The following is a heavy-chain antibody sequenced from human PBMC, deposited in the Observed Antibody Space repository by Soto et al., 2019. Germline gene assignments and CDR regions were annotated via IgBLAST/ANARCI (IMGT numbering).Heavy chain of an antibody. Sequence: QVHLVQSGAEVKKPGASVKVSCKGSGYGFTTYGITWVRQAPGQGLEWMGWISAHNGNTNYAQKLQGRVTVTRDTSTSTAYMELRSLRSDDTAVYYGARGRYGDYWGQGALVTVSS. V-gene: IGHV1-18*01. J-gene: IGHJ4*02. CDR3: ARGRYGDY. CDR1: GYGFTTYG. CDR2: ISAHNGNT. D-gene: IGHD1-1*01.